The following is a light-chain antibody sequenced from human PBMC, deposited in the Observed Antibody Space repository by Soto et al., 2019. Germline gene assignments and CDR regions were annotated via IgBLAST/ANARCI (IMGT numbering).Light chain of an antibody. J-gene: IGLJ1*01. CDR1: SDIGNYNL. Sequence: QSVLTQPASVSGSPGQSVTISCSGSDIGNYNLVSWYQHLPGRAPKLLIFEVTMRPPGISDRFSGSKSASTASLTISGLQAEDEGDYYCASYAGSRTYVFGSGTKV. CDR2: EVT. V-gene: IGLV2-23*02. CDR3: ASYAGSRTYV.